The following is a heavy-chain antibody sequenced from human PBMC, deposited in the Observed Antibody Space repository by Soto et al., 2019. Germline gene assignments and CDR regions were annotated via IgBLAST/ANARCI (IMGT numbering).Heavy chain of an antibody. V-gene: IGHV1-8*01. CDR3: ARSTIFGVVILSQWFDP. CDR1: GYTFTSYD. Sequence: GASVKVSCKASGYTFTSYDINWVRQATGQGLEWMGWMNPNSGNTGYAQKFQGRVTMTRNTSISTAYMELSSLRSEDTAVYYCARSTIFGVVILSQWFDPWGQGTLVTFSS. D-gene: IGHD3-3*01. J-gene: IGHJ5*02. CDR2: MNPNSGNT.